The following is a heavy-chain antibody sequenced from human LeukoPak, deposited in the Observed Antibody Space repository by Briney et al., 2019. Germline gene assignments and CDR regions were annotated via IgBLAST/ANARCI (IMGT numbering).Heavy chain of an antibody. D-gene: IGHD3-16*01. CDR2: INPNNGGP. V-gene: IGHV1-2*02. CDR1: GYTFTGHY. Sequence: ASVKVSCKTSGYTFTGHYIHWVRRAPGQGLEWMAWINPNNGGPNFAQKFEGRVTMTRDTSSSTAYMELSRLTSDDTAIYYCARLGGHALDIWGQGTLVTVSS. J-gene: IGHJ3*02. CDR3: ARLGGHALDI.